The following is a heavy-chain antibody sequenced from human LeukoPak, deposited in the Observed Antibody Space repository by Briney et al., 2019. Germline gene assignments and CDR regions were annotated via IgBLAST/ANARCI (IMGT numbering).Heavy chain of an antibody. V-gene: IGHV1-69*06. J-gene: IGHJ4*02. CDR1: GGTFSSYA. CDR2: IIPIFGTA. Sequence: GASVKVSCKASGGTFSSYAISWVRQAPGQGLEWMGGIIPIFGTANYAQKFQGRVTITADKSTSTAYMELSSLRSEDTAVYYCASHHNTVTPGFWGQGTLVTVSS. CDR3: ASHHNTVTPGF. D-gene: IGHD4-17*01.